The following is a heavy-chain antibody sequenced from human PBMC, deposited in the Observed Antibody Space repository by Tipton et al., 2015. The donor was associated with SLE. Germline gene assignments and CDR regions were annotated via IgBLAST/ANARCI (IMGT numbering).Heavy chain of an antibody. D-gene: IGHD3-22*01. CDR2: IYHRGST. CDR1: GGSSSRTSYH. Sequence: GLVKPSETLSLTCNVSGGSSSRTSYHWGWIRQPPGKGLEWIGNIYHRGSTHYNPSLKSRVTISVDASKTHVSLRLDSVTAADTAVYYCARQSTRTEYDTWGWFDPWGQGTLVTVSS. CDR3: ARQSTRTEYDTWGWFDP. V-gene: IGHV4-39*01. J-gene: IGHJ5*02.